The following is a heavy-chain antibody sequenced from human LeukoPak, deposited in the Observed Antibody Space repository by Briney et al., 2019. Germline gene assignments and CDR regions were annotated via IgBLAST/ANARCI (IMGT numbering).Heavy chain of an antibody. CDR1: GGSISSGGYY. D-gene: IGHD5-18*01. Sequence: IPSETLSLTCTVSGGSISSGGYYWSWIRQPPGKGLEWIGYIYHSGSTYYNPSLKSRVTISVDRSKNQFSLKLSSVTAADTAVYYCASRANLYVDTAMAFDYWGQGTLVTVSS. J-gene: IGHJ4*02. V-gene: IGHV4-30-2*01. CDR2: IYHSGST. CDR3: ASRANLYVDTAMAFDY.